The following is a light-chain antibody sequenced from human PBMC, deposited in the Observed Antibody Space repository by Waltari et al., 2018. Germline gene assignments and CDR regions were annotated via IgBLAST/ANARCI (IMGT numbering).Light chain of an antibody. CDR1: QGISSY. Sequence: AIRMTQSPSSLSASTGDRVTITCRASQGISSYLAWYQQNPGKAPKLLIYAASTLQSGVPSRFSGSGSGTDFTLTISCLQSEDFATYYCQQYYSYPPVTFGPGTKVDIK. CDR2: AAS. J-gene: IGKJ3*01. CDR3: QQYYSYPPVT. V-gene: IGKV1-8*01.